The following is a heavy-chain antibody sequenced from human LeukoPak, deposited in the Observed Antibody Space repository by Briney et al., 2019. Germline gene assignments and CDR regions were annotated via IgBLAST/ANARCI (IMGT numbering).Heavy chain of an antibody. Sequence: GGSLRLSCAASGFTFSSYWMSWARQAPGKGLEWVAVIRYDGSNRYYADSVKGRFTISRDNSKNTLYLQMKSLRAEDTAVYYCAKGGGYEAQYYYYYLDVWGKGTTVTISS. CDR1: GFTFSSYW. V-gene: IGHV3-30*02. CDR2: IRYDGSNR. D-gene: IGHD5-12*01. CDR3: AKGGGYEAQYYYYYLDV. J-gene: IGHJ6*03.